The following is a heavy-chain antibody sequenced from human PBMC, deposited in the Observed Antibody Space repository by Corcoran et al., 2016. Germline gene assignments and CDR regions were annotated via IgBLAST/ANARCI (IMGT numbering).Heavy chain of an antibody. J-gene: IGHJ4*02. CDR2: INHSGST. D-gene: IGHD2-2*01. Sequence: QVQLQQWGAGLLKPSETLSLTCAVYGGSFSGYYWSWIRQPPGKGLEWIGEINHSGSTNYNPSLKSRVTISVDTSKNQFSLKLSSVTAADTAVYYCARAYCSSTSCYGGDYFDYWGQGTLVTVSS. CDR1: GGSFSGYY. CDR3: ARAYCSSTSCYGGDYFDY. V-gene: IGHV4-34*01.